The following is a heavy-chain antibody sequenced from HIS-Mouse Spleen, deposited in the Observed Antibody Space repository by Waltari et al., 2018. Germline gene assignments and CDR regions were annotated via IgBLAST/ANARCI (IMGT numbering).Heavy chain of an antibody. CDR2: IHPNGGGT. CDR1: GYTFTGVD. D-gene: IGHD6-13*01. J-gene: IGHJ5*02. V-gene: IGHV1-2*02. CDR3: VRERAAAADNWFDP. Sequence: QVQLVQSGAEVKKPGASVKVPCRASGYTFTGVDMHWVRQAPGQGLEWMGWIHPNGGGTNYAQKFQGRVTMTRDTSISTAYMELSRLRSDDTAVYYCVRERAAAADNWFDPWGQGTLVTVSS.